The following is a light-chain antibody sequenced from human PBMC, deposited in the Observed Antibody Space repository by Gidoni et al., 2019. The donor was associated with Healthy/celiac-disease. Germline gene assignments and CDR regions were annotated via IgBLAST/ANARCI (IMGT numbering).Light chain of an antibody. V-gene: IGKV3-11*01. J-gene: IGKJ3*01. CDR3: QQRSNWPPFT. Sequence: EIVLTQSPATLSLSPGERATLSCRASQSVSSYVAWYQQKPGQAPRLLIYDASNRATGIPARFSGSGSGTDFTLTISSLEPEDFAVYYCQQRSNWPPFTFXPXTKVDIK. CDR1: QSVSSY. CDR2: DAS.